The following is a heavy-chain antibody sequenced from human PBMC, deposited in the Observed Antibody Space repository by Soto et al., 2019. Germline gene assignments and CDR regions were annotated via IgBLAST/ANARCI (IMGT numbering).Heavy chain of an antibody. CDR1: GGSISSGGYY. V-gene: IGHV4-31*03. Sequence: PSETLSLTCTVSGGSISSGGYYWSWIRQHPGKGLEWIGYIYYSGSTYYNPSLKSRVTISVDTSKNQFSLKLSSVTAADTAVYYCARENVLAAALTVGMDVWGQGTTVTVSS. J-gene: IGHJ6*02. D-gene: IGHD2-2*01. CDR3: ARENVLAAALTVGMDV. CDR2: IYYSGST.